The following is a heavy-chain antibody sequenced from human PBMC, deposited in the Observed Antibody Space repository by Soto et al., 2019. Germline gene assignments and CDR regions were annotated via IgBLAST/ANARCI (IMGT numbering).Heavy chain of an antibody. CDR1: GGSFIVYY. J-gene: IGHJ6*02. V-gene: IGHV4-34*01. CDR3: ARGPAEIWYYSYYGMHV. CDR2: INHSGST. Sequence: PSETLALSCAVYGGSFIVYYLSVILQPPGKGLECIGEINHSGSTNYNPSLKSRGTISVDTSKNQFSLKLSSVTAADTAVYYCARGPAEIWYYSYYGMHVWGQATTVPVSS. D-gene: IGHD2-15*01.